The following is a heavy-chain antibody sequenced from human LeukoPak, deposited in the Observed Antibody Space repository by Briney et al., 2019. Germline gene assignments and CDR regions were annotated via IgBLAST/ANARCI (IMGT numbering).Heavy chain of an antibody. CDR3: ARHTRDYYGSGSYDSWWHYMDV. V-gene: IGHV5-51*01. J-gene: IGHJ6*03. Sequence: VESLKISCKGSGYSFTSYWIGWVRQIPGKGLEWMGIIYPGDSDTRYSPSFQGQVTISADKSISTAYLQWSSLKASDTAMYYCARHTRDYYGSGSYDSWWHYMDVWGKGTTVTVSS. CDR1: GYSFTSYW. D-gene: IGHD3-10*01. CDR2: IYPGDSDT.